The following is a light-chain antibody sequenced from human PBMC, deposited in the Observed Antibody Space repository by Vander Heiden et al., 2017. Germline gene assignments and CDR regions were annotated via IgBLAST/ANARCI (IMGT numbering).Light chain of an antibody. CDR1: SSDVGGYKY. CDR2: EVT. V-gene: IGLV2-8*01. Sequence: QSALTQPPSASGSPGQSVTVSCTGTSSDVGGYKYVSWYRQHPGKAPKLIIYEVTKRPSGVPDRFSGSKSGNTASLTVSGLQAEDEADYYCISYAGSNNLVFGGGTKLTVL. CDR3: ISYAGSNNLV. J-gene: IGLJ2*01.